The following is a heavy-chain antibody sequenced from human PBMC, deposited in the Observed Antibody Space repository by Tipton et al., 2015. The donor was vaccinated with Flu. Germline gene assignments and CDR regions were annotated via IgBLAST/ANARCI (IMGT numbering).Heavy chain of an antibody. D-gene: IGHD5-12*01. CDR1: GYSIASGHY. J-gene: IGHJ4*02. V-gene: IGHV4-38-2*02. Sequence: TLSLTCSVSGYSIASGHYWAWIRQSPGKDLEWIASIFFDGSTHYNPSLQSRASISVDTSKNEFSLKLNSATAADTAVYFCAREFFSGYDYWGQGAPVTVSS. CDR2: IFFDGST. CDR3: AREFFSGYDY.